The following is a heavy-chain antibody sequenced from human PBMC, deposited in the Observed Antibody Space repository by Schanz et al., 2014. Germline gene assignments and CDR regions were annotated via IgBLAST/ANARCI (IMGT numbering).Heavy chain of an antibody. D-gene: IGHD2-15*01. J-gene: IGHJ4*02. Sequence: QVQLLQFGGGVVQPGRSLRLSCAASGFTFSSYAMHWVRQAPGKGLEWVAAMSYDGSIKYYGDSVKGRFTISRDNSKNTLYLHMNALALEDSAVYYCASDTGSCSGRSCFAFDYWGQGTLVTVSS. CDR2: MSYDGSIK. V-gene: IGHV3-30*03. CDR1: GFTFSSYA. CDR3: ASDTGSCSGRSCFAFDY.